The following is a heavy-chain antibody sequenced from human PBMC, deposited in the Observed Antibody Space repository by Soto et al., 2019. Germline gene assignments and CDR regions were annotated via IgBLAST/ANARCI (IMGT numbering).Heavy chain of an antibody. J-gene: IGHJ5*02. CDR2: ISSSSSYI. Sequence: GGSLSLSCAASGFTFNSYSMNWVRPAPGKGLEWVSSISSSSSYIYYADSVKGRFTISRDSAKNSLYLQMNSLRAEDTAVYYCASLTIAAHDNWFDPWGQGTLVTVSS. CDR1: GFTFNSYS. CDR3: ASLTIAAHDNWFDP. D-gene: IGHD6-13*01. V-gene: IGHV3-21*01.